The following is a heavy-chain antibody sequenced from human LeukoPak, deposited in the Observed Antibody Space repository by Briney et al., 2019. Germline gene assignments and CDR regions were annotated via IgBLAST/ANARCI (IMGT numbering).Heavy chain of an antibody. CDR3: ARDLSRSPAWFDP. Sequence: ASVKVSCKASGYTFTGYYMHWVRQAPGQGLEWMGWINPNSGGSNYAQKFQGRVTMTRDTSISTAYMELSRLRSDDTAVYYCARDLSRSPAWFDPWGQGTLVTVSS. V-gene: IGHV1-2*02. CDR2: INPNSGGS. CDR1: GYTFTGYY. J-gene: IGHJ5*02. D-gene: IGHD3-16*02.